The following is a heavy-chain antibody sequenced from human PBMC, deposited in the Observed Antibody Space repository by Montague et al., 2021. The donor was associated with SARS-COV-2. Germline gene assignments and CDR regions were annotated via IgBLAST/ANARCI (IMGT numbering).Heavy chain of an antibody. J-gene: IGHJ4*02. D-gene: IGHD5-12*01. CDR2: ISSSGGI. CDR3: ARQYIGYNRRFDY. V-gene: IGHV4-4*07. CDR1: GSISGYY. Sequence: SETLSLTCTVSGSISGYYWTWIRQSAGKLLEWIGRISSSGGIDXXASLXSRVTMSLDTSKIQLSLKLSSVTAADPAVYYCARQYIGYNRRFDYWGQGALVTVSP.